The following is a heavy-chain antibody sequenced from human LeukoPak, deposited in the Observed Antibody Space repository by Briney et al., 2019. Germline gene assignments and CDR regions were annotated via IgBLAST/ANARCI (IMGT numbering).Heavy chain of an antibody. V-gene: IGHV3-30*18. J-gene: IGHJ4*02. CDR1: GFPFSGYG. CDR2: ISDDARNE. D-gene: IGHD1-1*01. CDR3: AKGVASSIWNAIDV. Sequence: GRSLRLSCAASGFPFSGYGMNWVRQAPGKRLEWVTVISDDARNEDYADSVKGRFTISRDNSKNILYLQMNSLRVEDTAVYYCAKGVASSIWNAIDVWGQGTLVTVSS.